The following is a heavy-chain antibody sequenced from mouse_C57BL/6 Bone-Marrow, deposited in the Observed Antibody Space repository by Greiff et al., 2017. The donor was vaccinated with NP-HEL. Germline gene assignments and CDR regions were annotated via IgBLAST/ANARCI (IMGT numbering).Heavy chain of an antibody. J-gene: IGHJ1*03. CDR3: TTTTGFDV. D-gene: IGHD1-1*01. V-gene: IGHV14-4*01. CDR2: IDPENGDT. CDR1: GFNIKDDY. Sequence: EVHLVESGAELVRPGASVKLSCTASGFNIKDDYMHWVKQRPEQGLEWIGWIDPENGDTEYASKFQGKATITADTSSHTAYLQLSSLTSEDTAVYYCTTTTGFDVWGTGTTVTVSS.